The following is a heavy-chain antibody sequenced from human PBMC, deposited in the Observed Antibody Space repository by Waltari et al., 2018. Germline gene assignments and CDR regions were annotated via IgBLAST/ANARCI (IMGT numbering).Heavy chain of an antibody. CDR3: ARDASAYDFWSGYRFDY. CDR2: VDPEDGET. V-gene: IGHV1-69-2*01. D-gene: IGHD3-3*01. CDR1: GYTFTDYY. J-gene: IGHJ4*02. Sequence: EVQLVQSGAEAKKPGATVNISCKVSGYTFTDYYMHWVQPAPGKGLGWMGLVDPEDGETIDAEKCQGRVTITADESTSTAYMELSSLRSEDTAVYYCARDASAYDFWSGYRFDYWGQGTLVTVSS.